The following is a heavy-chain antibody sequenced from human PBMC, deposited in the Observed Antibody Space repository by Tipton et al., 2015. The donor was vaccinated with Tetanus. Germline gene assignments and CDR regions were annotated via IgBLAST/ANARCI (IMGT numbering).Heavy chain of an antibody. CDR2: IGAYNGNT. CDR3: ARVPTNPLAVDRPTDN. J-gene: IGHJ4*02. CDR1: GYTFTSYG. Sequence: QSGPEVKKPGASVKVSCKASGYTFTSYGISWVRQAPGQGLEWMGWIGAYNGNTNYAQKLQGRVTLTTDTPTSTAYMELRSLRPDDTAVYYCARVPTNPLAVDRPTDNWGQGTLVTVSS. D-gene: IGHD6-19*01. V-gene: IGHV1-18*01.